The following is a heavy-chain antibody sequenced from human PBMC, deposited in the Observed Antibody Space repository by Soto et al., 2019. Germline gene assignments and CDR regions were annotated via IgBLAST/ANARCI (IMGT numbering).Heavy chain of an antibody. V-gene: IGHV4-31*03. CDR2: IYYSGRS. CDR1: GGSIRSGGYY. Sequence: QMQLQESGPGLVKPSQTLSLTCSVSGGSIRSGGYYWSWIRQHPGKGLEWIGYIYYSGRSFYSPSLQSRISMSVDTSENHFSLKLSSVTAADTAVYFCAVGIEDLLAGQLDFWGQGILVTVSS. CDR3: AVGIEDLLAGQLDF. D-gene: IGHD2-15*01. J-gene: IGHJ4*02.